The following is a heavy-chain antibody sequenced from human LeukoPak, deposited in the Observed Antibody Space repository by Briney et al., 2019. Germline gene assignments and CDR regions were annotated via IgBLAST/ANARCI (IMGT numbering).Heavy chain of an antibody. D-gene: IGHD6-13*01. J-gene: IGHJ4*02. CDR2: IYYSVST. CDR3: ARVGIRAAAQANFDY. V-gene: IGHV4-59*01. CDR1: GGSLSSYY. Sequence: SETLSLTCTVSGGSLSSYYWSWIRQPPGKGLEWIGYIYYSVSTNYNPSLKSRLTISVDTSKNQFSLKLSSVTAADTAVYYCARVGIRAAAQANFDYWGQGALVTVSS.